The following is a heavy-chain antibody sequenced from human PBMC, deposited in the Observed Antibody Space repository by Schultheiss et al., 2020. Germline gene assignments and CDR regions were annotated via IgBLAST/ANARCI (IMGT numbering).Heavy chain of an antibody. J-gene: IGHJ5*02. CDR3: ARDTEQQLNPNWFDP. CDR1: GGSISSGGYS. D-gene: IGHD6-13*01. V-gene: IGHV4-30-2*01. Sequence: SETLSLTCTVSGGSISSGGYSWSWIRQPPGKGLEWIGYIYHSGSTYYNPSLKSRVTISVDTSKNQFSLKLSSVTAADTAVYYCARDTEQQLNPNWFDPWGQGTL. CDR2: IYHSGST.